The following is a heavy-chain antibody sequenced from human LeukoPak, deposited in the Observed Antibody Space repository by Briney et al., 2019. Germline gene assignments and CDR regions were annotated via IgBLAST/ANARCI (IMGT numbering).Heavy chain of an antibody. J-gene: IGHJ4*02. CDR1: GFTFDDYA. CDR3: AKDMGLHYGDYTGYYFDY. D-gene: IGHD4-17*01. V-gene: IGHV3-9*01. CDR2: ISWNSGSI. Sequence: PGGSLRLSCAASGFTFDDYAMHWVRQAPGKGLEWVSGISWNSGSIGYADSVKGRFTISRDNAKNSLYLQMNSLRAEDTALYYCAKDMGLHYGDYTGYYFDYWGQGTLVTVSS.